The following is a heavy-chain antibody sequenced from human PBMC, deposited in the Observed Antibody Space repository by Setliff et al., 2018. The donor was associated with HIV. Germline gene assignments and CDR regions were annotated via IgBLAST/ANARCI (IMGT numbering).Heavy chain of an antibody. CDR1: GFTFRNYY. CDR3: ARAAHTAMVQSPFDY. Sequence: GGSLRLSCAASGFTFRNYYMSWIRQAPGKGLEWVSYISSSGSTIYYADSVKGRFTISRDNAKNSLYLQMNSLRAEDTAVYYCARAAHTAMVQSPFDYWGQGTLVTVSS. J-gene: IGHJ4*02. V-gene: IGHV3-11*04. D-gene: IGHD5-18*01. CDR2: ISSSGSTI.